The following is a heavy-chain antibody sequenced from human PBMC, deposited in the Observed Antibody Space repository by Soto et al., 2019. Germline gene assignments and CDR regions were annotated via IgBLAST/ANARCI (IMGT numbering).Heavy chain of an antibody. CDR2: IDWDDDK. Sequence: SGPTLVNPTQTLTLPCTFSGFSLSTSGMCVSWVRQPPGKALEWLALIDWDDDKYYSTSLKTRLTISKDTSKNQVVLTMTNMDPVDTATYYCARTTRGYSYFYGMDVWGQGTTVTVSS. CDR1: GFSLSTSGMC. V-gene: IGHV2-70*20. D-gene: IGHD5-18*01. CDR3: ARTTRGYSYFYGMDV. J-gene: IGHJ6*02.